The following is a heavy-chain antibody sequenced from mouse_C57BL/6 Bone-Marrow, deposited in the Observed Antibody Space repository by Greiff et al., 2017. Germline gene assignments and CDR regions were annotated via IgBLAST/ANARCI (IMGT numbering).Heavy chain of an antibody. Sequence: VQLKESGPELVKPGASVKISCKASGYSFTDYNMNWVKQSNGKSLEWIGVINPNYGTTSYNQKFKGKATLTVDQSSSTAYMQLNSLTSEDSAVYYCARSYDYAFYAMDYWGQGTSVTVSS. CDR2: INPNYGTT. D-gene: IGHD2-4*01. CDR3: ARSYDYAFYAMDY. J-gene: IGHJ4*01. CDR1: GYSFTDYN. V-gene: IGHV1-39*01.